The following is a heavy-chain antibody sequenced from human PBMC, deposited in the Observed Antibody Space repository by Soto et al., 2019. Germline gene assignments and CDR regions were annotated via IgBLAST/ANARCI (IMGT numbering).Heavy chain of an antibody. CDR3: ARVLLITGTTNGYYYYMDV. D-gene: IGHD1-7*01. CDR1: GYTFTSYD. V-gene: IGHV1-8*01. J-gene: IGHJ6*03. Sequence: ASVKVSCKASGYTFTSYDINWVRQATGQGLEWMGWMNPNSGNTGYAQKFQGRVTMTRNTSISTAYMELSSLRSEDTAVYYCARVLLITGTTNGYYYYMDVWGKGTTVTVSS. CDR2: MNPNSGNT.